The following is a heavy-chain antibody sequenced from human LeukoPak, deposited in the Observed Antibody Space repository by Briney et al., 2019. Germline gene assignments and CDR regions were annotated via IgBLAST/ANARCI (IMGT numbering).Heavy chain of an antibody. CDR1: GFTFSDYY. J-gene: IGHJ6*02. D-gene: IGHD2-2*01. CDR2: ISSSGSTI. V-gene: IGHV3-11*01. CDR3: ARVGIVVVPAAMDYYGMDV. Sequence: GGSLRLSCAASGFTFSDYYMSWIRQAPGKGLEWVSYISSSGSTIYYADSVKGRFTISRDNAKNSLYPQMNSLRAEDTAVYYCARVGIVVVPAAMDYYGMDVWGQGTTVTVSS.